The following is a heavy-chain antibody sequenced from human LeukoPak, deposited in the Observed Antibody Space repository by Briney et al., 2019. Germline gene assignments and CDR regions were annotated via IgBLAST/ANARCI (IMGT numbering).Heavy chain of an antibody. Sequence: PGGSMRLSSAASGFTFSGFAMSWDRRTQGKGLEWVSGSGDNTLYADSVKGRFTISRDNSKNTLYLEMNSLRAEDTAIYYCAKMKGHPLPKYYMDVWGQGTTVTVSS. J-gene: IGHJ6*01. CDR1: GFTFSGFA. CDR2: SGDNT. V-gene: IGHV3-23*01. CDR3: AKMKGHPLPKYYMDV. D-gene: IGHD1-26*01.